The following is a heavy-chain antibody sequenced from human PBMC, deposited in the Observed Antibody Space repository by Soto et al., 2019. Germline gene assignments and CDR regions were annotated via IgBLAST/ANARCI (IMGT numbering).Heavy chain of an antibody. CDR2: INQDGSEN. CDR1: GFTLSSYW. V-gene: IGHV3-7*01. CDR3: ARELIVGPAEYFQH. D-gene: IGHD1-26*01. Sequence: XGSLRLSCSVSGFTLSSYWMSWVRQTPGKGLEWVANINQDGSENYYVDAVKGRFTISRDNAKNSLYLQMDSLRAEDTAVYYCARELIVGPAEYFQHWGQGTLVTVSS. J-gene: IGHJ1*01.